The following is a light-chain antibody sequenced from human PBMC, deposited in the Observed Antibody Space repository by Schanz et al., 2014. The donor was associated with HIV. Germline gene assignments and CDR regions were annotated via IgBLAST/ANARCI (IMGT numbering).Light chain of an antibody. CDR2: EVT. J-gene: IGLJ2*01. V-gene: IGLV2-14*02. CDR3: CSYTSSSTLDVV. Sequence: QSALTQPASVSGSPGQSITISCTGTRNDVGTYNLVSWYQQHPGKAPQLMIYEVTKRPSGVSDRFSGSKSDNTASLTISGLQADDEADYYCCSYTSSSTLDVVFGGGTKLTVL. CDR1: RNDVGTYNL.